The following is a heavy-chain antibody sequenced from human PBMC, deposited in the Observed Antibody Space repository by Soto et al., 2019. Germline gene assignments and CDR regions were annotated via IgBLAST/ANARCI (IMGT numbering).Heavy chain of an antibody. CDR2: INHSGST. J-gene: IGHJ6*03. D-gene: IGHD2-15*01. V-gene: IGHV4-34*01. CDR3: ARGLGYCSGGSCYSSNYYYYMDV. CDR1: GGSFSGYY. Sequence: SETLSLTCAVYGGSFSGYYWSWIRQPPGKGLEWIGEINHSGSTNYNPSLKSRVTISVDTSKNQFSLKLSSVTAADTAVYYCARGLGYCSGGSCYSSNYYYYMDVWGKGTTVTVSS.